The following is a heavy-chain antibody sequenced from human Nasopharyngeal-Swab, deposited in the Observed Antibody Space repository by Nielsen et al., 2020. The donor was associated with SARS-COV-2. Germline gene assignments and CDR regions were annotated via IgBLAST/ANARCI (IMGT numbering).Heavy chain of an antibody. J-gene: IGHJ3*02. Sequence: GGSLRLSCKGSGYSFISYWIGWVRQMPGKVLEWMGIIYPGDSDTRYSPSFQGQVTISADKSISTAYLQWSSLKASDTAMYYCARTAIEGGYYRGDAFDIWGQGTMVTVSS. V-gene: IGHV5-51*01. CDR1: GYSFISYW. D-gene: IGHD3-22*01. CDR3: ARTAIEGGYYRGDAFDI. CDR2: IYPGDSDT.